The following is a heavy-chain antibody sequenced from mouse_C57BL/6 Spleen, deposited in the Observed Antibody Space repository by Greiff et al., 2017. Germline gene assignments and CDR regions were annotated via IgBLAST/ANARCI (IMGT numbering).Heavy chain of an antibody. CDR3: ARKGRTYFDY. J-gene: IGHJ2*01. CDR1: GFSLTSYG. Sequence: QVQLQQSGPGLVQPSQSLSITCTVSGFSLTSYGVHWVRQSPGKGLEWLGVIWSGGSTDYNAAFISRLSISKDNSKSQVFFKMNSLQAYDTAIYYCARKGRTYFDYWGQGTTLTVSS. V-gene: IGHV2-2*01. CDR2: IWSGGST.